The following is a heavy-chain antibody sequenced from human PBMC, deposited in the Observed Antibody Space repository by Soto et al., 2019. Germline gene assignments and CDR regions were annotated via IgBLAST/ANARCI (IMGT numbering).Heavy chain of an antibody. CDR2: INHSGST. V-gene: IGHV4-34*01. CDR1: GGSFSGYY. J-gene: IGHJ6*02. Sequence: SETLSLTCAVYGGSFSGYYWSWIRQPPGKGLEWIGEINHSGSTNYNPSRKSRGTISVDTCKNQCSLKLSSVTASDTAVYYCPRPSHTLVRGVPRLYYYGMDVWRQRPTVTVSS. D-gene: IGHD3-10*01. CDR3: PRPSHTLVRGVPRLYYYGMDV.